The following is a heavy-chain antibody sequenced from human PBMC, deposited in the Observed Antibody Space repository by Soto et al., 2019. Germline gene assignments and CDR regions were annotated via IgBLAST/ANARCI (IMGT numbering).Heavy chain of an antibody. Sequence: SETLSLTCTVSGGSISSYYWSWIRQPPGKGLEWIGYIYYSGSTNYNPSLKSRVTISVDTSKNQFSLKLSSVTAADTAVYYCARCAGGYSSDWLVGWGGDWFDPWGQGTLVTVSS. CDR1: GGSISSYY. D-gene: IGHD6-13*01. J-gene: IGHJ5*02. CDR2: IYYSGST. CDR3: ARCAGGYSSDWLVGWGGDWFDP. V-gene: IGHV4-59*01.